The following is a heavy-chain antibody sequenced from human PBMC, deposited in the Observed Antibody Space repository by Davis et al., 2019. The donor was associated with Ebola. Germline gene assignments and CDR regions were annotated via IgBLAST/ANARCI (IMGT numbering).Heavy chain of an antibody. CDR3: ARGGGIVVVPAASLYYYYGMDV. Sequence: SETLSLTCTVSGGSISSYYWSWIRQPPGKGLEWIGYIYYSGSTNYNPSLKSLVTISVDTSKNQFSLKLSSVTAADTAVYYCARGGGIVVVPAASLYYYYGMDVWGKGTTVTVSS. J-gene: IGHJ6*04. D-gene: IGHD2-2*01. CDR1: GGSISSYY. CDR2: IYYSGST. V-gene: IGHV4-59*01.